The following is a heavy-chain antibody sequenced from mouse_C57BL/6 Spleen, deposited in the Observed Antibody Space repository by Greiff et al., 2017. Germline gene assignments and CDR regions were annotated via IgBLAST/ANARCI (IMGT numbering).Heavy chain of an antibody. CDR2: IYPGDGDT. J-gene: IGHJ2*01. CDR3: ARSSHLLWYPY. V-gene: IGHV1-80*01. Sequence: QVQLQQSGAELVKPGASVKISCTASGYAFSSYWMNWVNQRPGKGLEWIGKIYPGDGDTNYNGKFKGKATLTADKSSSTAYMHLSSLTSEDSAVYCCARSSHLLWYPYWGQGTTLTVSS. D-gene: IGHD2-1*01. CDR1: GYAFSSYW.